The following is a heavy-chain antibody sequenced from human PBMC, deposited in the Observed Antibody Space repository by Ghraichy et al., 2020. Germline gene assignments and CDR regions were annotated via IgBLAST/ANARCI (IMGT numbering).Heavy chain of an antibody. J-gene: IGHJ6*02. CDR1: GYTFTSYG. CDR2: ISAYNGNT. CDR3: ARAGYCSSTSCFPEDYYYYNGMDV. D-gene: IGHD2-2*03. V-gene: IGHV1-18*01. Sequence: ASVKVSCKASGYTFTSYGISWVRQAPGQGLEWMGWISAYNGNTKYAQRLQGRVTMTTDISTNTVYMELRSLRSDDTAVYYCARAGYCSSTSCFPEDYYYYNGMDVWGRGTTVTGSS.